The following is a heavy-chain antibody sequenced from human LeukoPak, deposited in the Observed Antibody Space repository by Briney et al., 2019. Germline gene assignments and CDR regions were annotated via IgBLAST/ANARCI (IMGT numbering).Heavy chain of an antibody. J-gene: IGHJ4*02. Sequence: PGASVKVSCKASGYTFTSYDINWVRQAPGQGLEWMGWISAYNGNTNYAQKLQGRVTMTTDTSTSTAYMELRSLRSDDTAVYYCARDWSGSTVGKFDYWGQGTLVTVSS. CDR2: ISAYNGNT. CDR1: GYTFTSYD. CDR3: ARDWSGSTVGKFDY. D-gene: IGHD1-26*01. V-gene: IGHV1-18*01.